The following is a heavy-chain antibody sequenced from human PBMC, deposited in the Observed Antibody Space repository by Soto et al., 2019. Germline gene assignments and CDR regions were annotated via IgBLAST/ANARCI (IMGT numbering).Heavy chain of an antibody. J-gene: IGHJ4*02. D-gene: IGHD1-26*01. Sequence: LRLSCAASGFTFSSYAMSWVRQAPGKGLEWVSAISGSGGSTYYADSVKGRFTISRDNSKNTLYLQMNSLRAEDTAVYYCAKGRDPVGSGSYFDYWGQGTLVTVSS. CDR1: GFTFSSYA. V-gene: IGHV3-23*01. CDR2: ISGSGGST. CDR3: AKGRDPVGSGSYFDY.